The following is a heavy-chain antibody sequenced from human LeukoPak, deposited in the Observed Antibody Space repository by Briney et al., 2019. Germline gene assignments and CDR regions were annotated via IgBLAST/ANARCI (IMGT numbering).Heavy chain of an antibody. V-gene: IGHV1-58*01. J-gene: IGHJ4*02. D-gene: IGHD3-9*01. CDR3: AAAEHYDILTGYSYFDY. CDR1: GFTFTSSP. Sequence: TSVKVSCKASGFTFTSSPVQWVRQARGQRLEWIGWIVVGSGNRNYAQKFQERVTITRDMSTSTGYMELSSLRSEDTAVYYCAAAEHYDILTGYSYFDYWGQGTLVTVSS. CDR2: IVVGSGNR.